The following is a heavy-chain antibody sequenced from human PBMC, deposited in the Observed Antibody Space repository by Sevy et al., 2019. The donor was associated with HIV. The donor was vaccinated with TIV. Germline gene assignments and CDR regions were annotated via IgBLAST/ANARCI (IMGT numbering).Heavy chain of an antibody. D-gene: IGHD1-26*01. J-gene: IGHJ4*02. V-gene: IGHV3-21*06. CDR2: ISGSSNYI. CDR1: GFTFSNYE. Sequence: GGSLRLSCTASGFTFSNYEMNWVRQAPGKGLEWVSSISGSSNYIYYAESLKGRFIVSRDNAKNTLFLQMNSLRADDTAVYYCATGPPDGSYDYFDYWGQGTLVTVSS. CDR3: ATGPPDGSYDYFDY.